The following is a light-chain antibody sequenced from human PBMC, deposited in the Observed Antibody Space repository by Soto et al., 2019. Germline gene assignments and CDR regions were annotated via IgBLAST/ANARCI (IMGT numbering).Light chain of an antibody. CDR1: SSDVGGYNY. CDR3: CSYTSSSTLV. Sequence: QSALTQPASVSGSPGQSITISCTGTSSDVGGYNYVSWYQQHPGKAPKLMIYDVSSRPSGVSNRFSASKSGNTASLTISGLQAEDEAHYYCCSYTSSSTLVFGGGTKLTVL. J-gene: IGLJ2*01. CDR2: DVS. V-gene: IGLV2-14*03.